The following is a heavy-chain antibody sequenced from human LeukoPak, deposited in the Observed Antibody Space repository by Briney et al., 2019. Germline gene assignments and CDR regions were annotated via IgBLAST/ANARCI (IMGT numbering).Heavy chain of an antibody. CDR2: INHSGST. CDR3: ARDSRRPFDY. Sequence: PSETLSLTCTVSGDSISSDDYYWSWIRQPPGKGLEWIGEINHSGSTNYNPSLKSRVTISVDTSKNQFSLKLSSVTAADTAVYYCARDSRRPFDYWGQGTLVTVSS. J-gene: IGHJ4*02. V-gene: IGHV4-39*07. D-gene: IGHD6-13*01. CDR1: GDSISSDDYY.